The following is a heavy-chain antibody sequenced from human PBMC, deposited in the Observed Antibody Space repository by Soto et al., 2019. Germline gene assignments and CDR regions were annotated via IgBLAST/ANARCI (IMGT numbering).Heavy chain of an antibody. D-gene: IGHD2-15*01. Sequence: GGSLRLSCAASGFTFSSYGMHWVRQAPGKGLEWVAVISYDGSNKYYADSVKGRFTISRDNSKNTLYLQMNSLRAEDTAVYYCAEDWDRSGYYDYWGQGTLVTVSS. CDR2: ISYDGSNK. CDR1: GFTFSSYG. J-gene: IGHJ4*02. V-gene: IGHV3-30*18. CDR3: AEDWDRSGYYDY.